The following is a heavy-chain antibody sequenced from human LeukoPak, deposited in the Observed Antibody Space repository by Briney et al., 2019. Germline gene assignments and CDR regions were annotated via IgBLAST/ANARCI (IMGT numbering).Heavy chain of an antibody. D-gene: IGHD3-3*01. CDR3: ARAGAGDPHYDFWSGSYYYYYYYMDV. CDR1: GGSISSYY. V-gene: IGHV4-59*01. J-gene: IGHJ6*03. CDR2: IYYSGST. Sequence: SETLSLACTVSGGSISSYYWSWIRQPPGKGLEWIGYIYYSGSTNYNPSLKSRVTISVDTSKNQFSLKLSSVTAADTAVYYCARAGAGDPHYDFWSGSYYYYYYYMDVWGKGTTVTVSS.